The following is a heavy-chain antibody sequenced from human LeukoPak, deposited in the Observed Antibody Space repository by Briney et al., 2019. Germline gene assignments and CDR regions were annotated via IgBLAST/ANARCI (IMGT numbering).Heavy chain of an antibody. CDR1: TLTLINYA. J-gene: IGHJ4*02. V-gene: IGHV3-23*01. Sequence: GPCLRPAFSATTLTLINYARTGSRKAPGKGLNWFSARTIRAGPTSSADSVEDRLTNSRDKSKSTLYLQIMSLRDEDTALYYCANTRNCYYWDWGQGTRVTVSS. CDR2: RTIRAGPT. CDR3: ANTRNCYYWD. D-gene: IGHD3-22*01.